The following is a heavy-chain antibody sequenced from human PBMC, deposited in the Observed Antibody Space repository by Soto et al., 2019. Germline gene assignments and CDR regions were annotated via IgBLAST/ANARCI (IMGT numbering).Heavy chain of an antibody. J-gene: IGHJ4*02. D-gene: IGHD6-19*01. CDR3: AKEGEHSSGWANFDY. CDR2: ISGSGVST. V-gene: IGHV3-23*01. CDR1: GFTFSSYA. Sequence: EVQLLESGGGLVQPGGSLRLSCAASGFTFSSYAMSWVRQAPGKGLEWVSAISGSGVSTYYADSVKGRFTISRDNSKNTLYLQMNSLRAGDTAVYYCAKEGEHSSGWANFDYWGQGTLVTVSS.